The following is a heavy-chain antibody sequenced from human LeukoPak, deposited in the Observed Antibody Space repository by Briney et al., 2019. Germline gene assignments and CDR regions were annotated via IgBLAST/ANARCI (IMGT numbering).Heavy chain of an antibody. Sequence: GGSLRLSCAASGFTFRDFWMHWVRQAPGKGLVWVSRINSDGSNITYADSVKGRFTISRDNAKNTLYLRMSSLRGEDTAVYYCARSRYSTSSGGFDYWGQGILVTVSS. CDR1: GFTFRDFW. J-gene: IGHJ4*02. D-gene: IGHD6-6*01. CDR2: INSDGSNI. CDR3: ARSRYSTSSGGFDY. V-gene: IGHV3-74*01.